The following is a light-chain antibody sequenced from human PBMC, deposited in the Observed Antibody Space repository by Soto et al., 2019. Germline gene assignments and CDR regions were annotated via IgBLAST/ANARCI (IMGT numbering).Light chain of an antibody. CDR2: EVS. CDR1: RSDVGSYNY. Sequence: QSALTQPPSASGSPGQSVTISCNGTRSDVGSYNYVSWYQQHPGKAPKLMIYEVSKRPSGVPDRFSGSKSGNTASLTVSGLQAEDEADYYCSSYAGSTYLAVFGTGTKVTVL. CDR3: SSYAGSTYLAV. J-gene: IGLJ1*01. V-gene: IGLV2-8*01.